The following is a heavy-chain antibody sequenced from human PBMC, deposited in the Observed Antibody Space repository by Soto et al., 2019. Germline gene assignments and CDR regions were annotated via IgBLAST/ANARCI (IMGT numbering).Heavy chain of an antibody. CDR1: GGSTSIYY. D-gene: IGHD6-19*01. Sequence: QVQLQESGPGLGSPPGTRSLTCTVSGGSTSIYYWGWIRQPPGKGLEWIGYFYYGGSTNYNPSLKSRVTISIDTSKNQFSLNLFSVTAADTAVYYCAGGFSSVVFDVWGQGTMVTVSS. J-gene: IGHJ3*01. CDR2: FYYGGST. V-gene: IGHV4-59*01. CDR3: AGGFSSVVFDV.